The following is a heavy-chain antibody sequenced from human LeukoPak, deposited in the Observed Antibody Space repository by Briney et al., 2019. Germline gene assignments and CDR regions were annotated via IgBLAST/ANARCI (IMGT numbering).Heavy chain of an antibody. V-gene: IGHV1-18*01. Sequence: ASVKVSCKASGYTFTSYGISWVRQAPGQGLEWMGWISAYNGNTNYAQKLQGRVTMTTDTSTSTAYMELRSLRSDDTAVYYCARASITMVRGYFDYWGQGTLVTVSS. CDR2: ISAYNGNT. CDR1: GYTFTSYG. D-gene: IGHD3-10*01. CDR3: ARASITMVRGYFDY. J-gene: IGHJ4*02.